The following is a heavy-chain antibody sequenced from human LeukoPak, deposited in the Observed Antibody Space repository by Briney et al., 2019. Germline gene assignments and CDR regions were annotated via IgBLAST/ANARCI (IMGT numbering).Heavy chain of an antibody. CDR3: ARANYYDSSGYYFDY. V-gene: IGHV4-30-4*01. J-gene: IGHJ4*02. CDR1: GGSISSGDYY. D-gene: IGHD3-22*01. Sequence: SSQTLSLTCTVSGGSISSGDYYWSWIRQPPGKGLEWIGCIFYSGNTYYNPSLKSRVTISVDTSKNQFSLKLSSVTAADTAVYYCARANYYDSSGYYFDYWGQGTLVTVSS. CDR2: IFYSGNT.